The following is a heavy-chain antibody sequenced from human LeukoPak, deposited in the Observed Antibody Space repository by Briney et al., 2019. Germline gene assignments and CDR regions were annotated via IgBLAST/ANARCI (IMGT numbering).Heavy chain of an antibody. CDR1: GGSISSGGYS. Sequence: SETLSLTCTVSGGSISSGGYSWSWIRQPPGKGLEWIGYIYHSGSTYYNPSLKSRVTISVDRSKNQFSLKLSSMTAADTAVYYCARDRGYSSSWSHFDYWGQGTLVTVSS. J-gene: IGHJ4*02. CDR3: ARDRGYSSSWSHFDY. CDR2: IYHSGST. D-gene: IGHD6-13*01. V-gene: IGHV4-30-2*01.